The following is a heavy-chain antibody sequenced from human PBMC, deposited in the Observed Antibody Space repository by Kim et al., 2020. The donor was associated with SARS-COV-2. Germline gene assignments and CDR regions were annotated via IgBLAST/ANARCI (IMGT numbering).Heavy chain of an antibody. Sequence: LKSRVTIPVDTAKNPFSLKLSSVTAADTAVYYCARDGFRELPYYYYGMDVWGQGTTVTVSS. V-gene: IGHV4-59*01. J-gene: IGHJ6*02. D-gene: IGHD3-10*01. CDR3: ARDGFRELPYYYYGMDV.